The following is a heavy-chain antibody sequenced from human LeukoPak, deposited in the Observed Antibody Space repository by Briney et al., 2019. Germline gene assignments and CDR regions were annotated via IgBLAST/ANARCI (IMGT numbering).Heavy chain of an antibody. V-gene: IGHV4-39*02. D-gene: IGHD2-2*01. CDR1: GGSISSSSYY. CDR3: ARDIVVVPAALTYSYSWFDP. Sequence: PSETLSLTCTVSGGSISSSSYYWGWIRQPPGKGLEWIGSIYYSGSTYYNPSLKSRVTISVDTSKNQFSLKLSSVTAADTAVYYCARDIVVVPAALTYSYSWFDPWGQGTLVTVSS. J-gene: IGHJ5*02. CDR2: IYYSGST.